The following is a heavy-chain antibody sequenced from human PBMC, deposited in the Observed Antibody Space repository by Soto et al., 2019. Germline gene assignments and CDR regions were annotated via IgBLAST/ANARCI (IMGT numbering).Heavy chain of an antibody. V-gene: IGHV1-24*01. D-gene: IGHD3-16*01. CDR1: GYTFTELS. CDR2: FDPEDGET. Sequence: ASVKVSCKVSGYTFTELSMHWVRQAPGKGLEWMGGFDPEDGETIYAQKFQGRVTMTEDTSTDTAYMELSSLRSEDTAVYYCATVGGGPSGAFDIWGQGTMVTVSS. J-gene: IGHJ3*02. CDR3: ATVGGGPSGAFDI.